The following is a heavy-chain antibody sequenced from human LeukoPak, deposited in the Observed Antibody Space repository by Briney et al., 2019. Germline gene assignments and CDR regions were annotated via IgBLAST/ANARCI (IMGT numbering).Heavy chain of an antibody. CDR1: GGSISSGGYS. D-gene: IGHD1-14*01. V-gene: IGHV4-30-4*07. CDR2: IYYSGST. J-gene: IGHJ4*02. CDR3: ARGPEGGRGYDY. Sequence: SETLSLTCAVSGGSISSGGYSWSWIRQPPGKGLEWIGYIYYSGSTYYNPSLKSRVTISVDTSKNQFSLKLSSVTAADTAVYYCARGPEGGRGYDYWGQGTLVTVSS.